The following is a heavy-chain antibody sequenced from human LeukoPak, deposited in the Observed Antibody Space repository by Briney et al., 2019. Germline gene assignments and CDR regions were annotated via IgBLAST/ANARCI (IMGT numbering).Heavy chain of an antibody. D-gene: IGHD2-2*01. CDR1: GGTFSSYA. Sequence: ASVKVSCKASGGTFSSYAINWVRQAPGQGLEWMGGIIPIFGTANYAQKFQGRVAITADESTSTAYMELSSLRSEDTAVYYCASGSDRYCSSTSCYDWFDPWGQGTLVTVSS. CDR2: IIPIFGTA. V-gene: IGHV1-69*13. CDR3: ASGSDRYCSSTSCYDWFDP. J-gene: IGHJ5*02.